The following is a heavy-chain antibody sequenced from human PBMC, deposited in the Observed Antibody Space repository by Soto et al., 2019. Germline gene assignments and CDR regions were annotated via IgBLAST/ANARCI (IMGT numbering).Heavy chain of an antibody. D-gene: IGHD2-15*01. CDR1: GYTFTSYA. Sequence: QVQLVQSGAEEKKPGASVKVSCKASGYTFTSYAMHWVRQAPGQRLEWMGWINAGNGNTKYSPKFQGRVTITRDTSASTAYMELSSLRAEDTAVYYCARGVGHSAPDYWGQGTLVTVSS. CDR2: INAGNGNT. J-gene: IGHJ4*02. V-gene: IGHV1-3*05. CDR3: ARGVGHSAPDY.